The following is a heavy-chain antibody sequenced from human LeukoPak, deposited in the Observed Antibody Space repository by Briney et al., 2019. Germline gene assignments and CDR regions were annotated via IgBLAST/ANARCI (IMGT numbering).Heavy chain of an antibody. D-gene: IGHD2-2*01. CDR2: INSDGSST. V-gene: IGHV3-74*01. J-gene: IGHJ6*03. Sequence: PGGSLRLSCAASGFTFSSYWMHWVRQAPGKVLVWVSRINSDGSSTSYADSVKGRFTISRDNAKNTSYLQMNSLRAEDTAVYYCARDKGFPVRYYYMDVWGKGATVTISS. CDR3: ARDKGFPVRYYYMDV. CDR1: GFTFSSYW.